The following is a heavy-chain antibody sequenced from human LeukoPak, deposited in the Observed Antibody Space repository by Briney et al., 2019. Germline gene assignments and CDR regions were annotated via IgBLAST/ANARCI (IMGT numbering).Heavy chain of an antibody. CDR3: ARGGVITIFGVVRRRAFDI. V-gene: IGHV4-34*01. CDR2: INHSGST. Sequence: PSETLSLTGGVYGGSFSGYYWSWLRQPPGKGLEWLGEINHSGSTNYNPSLKSRVTISVDTSKNQFSLKLSSVAAADTAVYYCARGGVITIFGVVRRRAFDIWGQGTMVTVSS. J-gene: IGHJ3*02. CDR1: GGSFSGYY. D-gene: IGHD3-3*01.